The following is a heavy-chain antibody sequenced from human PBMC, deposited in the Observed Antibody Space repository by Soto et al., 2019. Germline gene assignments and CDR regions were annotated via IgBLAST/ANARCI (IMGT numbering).Heavy chain of an antibody. CDR1: GFTFDDYA. D-gene: IGHD6-13*01. J-gene: IGHJ4*02. Sequence: EVQLVESGGGLVQPGRSLRLSCAASGFTFDDYAMHWVRQAPGKGLEWVSGISWNSGSIGYADSVKGRFTISRDNAKNSLYLQMNSLRAEDTALYYCARGDSSWGQGTLVTVSS. CDR3: ARGDSS. V-gene: IGHV3-9*01. CDR2: ISWNSGSI.